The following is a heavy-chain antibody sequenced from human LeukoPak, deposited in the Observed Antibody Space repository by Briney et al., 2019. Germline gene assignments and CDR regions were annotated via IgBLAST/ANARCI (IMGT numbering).Heavy chain of an antibody. J-gene: IGHJ4*01. CDR2: INPKSGGT. CDR3: ARGENYYGSGRDYFNY. CDR1: GYTFTDHY. Sequence: GASVKVSCKASGYTFTDHYMHWVRQAPGQGLEWMGWINPKSGGTNYAQEFQGRVTMTRDTSISTVYMELTRLRSDDTAMYYCARGENYYGSGRDYFNYWGQEPWSPSPQ. V-gene: IGHV1-2*02. D-gene: IGHD3-10*01.